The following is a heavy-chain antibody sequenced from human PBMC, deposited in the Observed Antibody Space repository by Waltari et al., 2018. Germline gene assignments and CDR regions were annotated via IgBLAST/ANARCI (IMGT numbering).Heavy chain of an antibody. CDR1: GGSINSYF. Sequence: QVQLQESGPGLVKPSETLSLMCTVSGGSINSYFWNWIRQPPGKGLEWIGHISYSGITNYNSSLKSRVTMSIDTSKKQFSMKLSAVTAADTATYYCTRGAPAVTAAETFSSYYGLDVWGQGTTVTVS. D-gene: IGHD6-13*01. V-gene: IGHV4-59*01. CDR3: TRGAPAVTAAETFSSYYGLDV. J-gene: IGHJ6*02. CDR2: ISYSGIT.